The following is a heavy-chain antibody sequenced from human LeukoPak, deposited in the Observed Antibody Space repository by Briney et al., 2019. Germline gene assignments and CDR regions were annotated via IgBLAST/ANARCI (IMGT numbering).Heavy chain of an antibody. V-gene: IGHV3-33*01. CDR2: IWYDGSNK. Sequence: GRSLRLSCAASGFTFSSYGMHWVRQAPGKGLEWVAVIWYDGSNKYYADSVKGRFTISRDNSKNTLYLQMNSLRGEDTAVYYCARDHGDYYYGMDVWGQGATVTVSS. J-gene: IGHJ6*02. CDR3: ARDHGDYYYGMDV. D-gene: IGHD2-8*01. CDR1: GFTFSSYG.